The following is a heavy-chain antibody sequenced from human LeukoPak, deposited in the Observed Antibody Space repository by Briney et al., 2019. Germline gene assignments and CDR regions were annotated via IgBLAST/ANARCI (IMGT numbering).Heavy chain of an antibody. CDR3: ARIYSNSWYTALDY. CDR2: ISSSSSYI. Sequence: PGGSLRLSCAASGFTFSSYAMSWVRQAPGKGLEWVSSISSSSSYIYYADSVKGRFTISRDNAKNSQYLQMNSLRAEDTAVYYCARIYSNSWYTALDYWGQGTLVTVSS. D-gene: IGHD6-13*01. J-gene: IGHJ4*02. V-gene: IGHV3-21*01. CDR1: GFTFSSYA.